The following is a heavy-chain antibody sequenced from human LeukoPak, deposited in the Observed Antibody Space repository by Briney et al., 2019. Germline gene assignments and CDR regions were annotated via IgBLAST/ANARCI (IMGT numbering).Heavy chain of an antibody. CDR1: GFSFRDRY. CDR2: ISPNSDNI. CDR3: AKEWGVDYGLRY. Sequence: GGSLRLSCAATGFSFRDRYMSWIRQAPGKGMEWVAYISPNSDNIHYADSVKGRFTISRDNAKNSLFLQVNSLRAEDTAVYYCAKEWGVDYGLRYWGQGTLVTVSS. J-gene: IGHJ4*02. V-gene: IGHV3-11*04. D-gene: IGHD4-17*01.